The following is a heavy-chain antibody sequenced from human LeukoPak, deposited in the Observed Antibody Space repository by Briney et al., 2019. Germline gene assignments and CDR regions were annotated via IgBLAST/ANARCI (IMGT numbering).Heavy chain of an antibody. D-gene: IGHD6-19*01. CDR2: INHSGST. V-gene: IGHV4-34*01. J-gene: IGHJ3*02. Sequence: SETLSLTCAVYGWSISGYYWSWIRQPPGKGLKWIGQINHSGSTNYNPSLKSRVTISVDTSKNQCSLKLSSVTAADTAVYYCAAVASRGQDAFDIWGQGTMVTVSS. CDR3: AAVASRGQDAFDI. CDR1: GWSISGYY.